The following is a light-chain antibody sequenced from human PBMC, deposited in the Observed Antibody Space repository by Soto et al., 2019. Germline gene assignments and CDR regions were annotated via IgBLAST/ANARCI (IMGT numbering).Light chain of an antibody. CDR3: QQYDGAPLT. Sequence: EIVLTQSPDTLSLSPGERATLFCRASQTRSINSLVWYQQKPGQAPRLLIYAASTRDTGIPDRFNGSGSGTDFALTINRLEPEDFAVYYCQQYDGAPLTFGPGTKVDVK. CDR2: AAS. CDR1: QTRSINS. V-gene: IGKV3-20*01. J-gene: IGKJ3*01.